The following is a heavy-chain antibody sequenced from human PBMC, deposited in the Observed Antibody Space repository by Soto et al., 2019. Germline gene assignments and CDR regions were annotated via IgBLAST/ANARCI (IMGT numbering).Heavy chain of an antibody. J-gene: IGHJ4*02. CDR2: IKSESGGGTS. CDR1: GFSFNDAW. V-gene: IGHV3-15*01. D-gene: IGHD2-15*01. Sequence: PXESLRLSCAASGFSFNDAWMSGVRQTPGKGLEWVGLIKSESGGGTSHYAAPVIGRFTISRDDSKNTVYLQMNGLKTEDTAVYYCATDTPGFGQGEFEYWGQGTLVTVSS. CDR3: ATDTPGFGQGEFEY.